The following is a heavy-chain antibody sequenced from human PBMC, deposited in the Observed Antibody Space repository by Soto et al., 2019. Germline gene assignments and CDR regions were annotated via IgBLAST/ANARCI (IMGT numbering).Heavy chain of an antibody. V-gene: IGHV1-69*01. D-gene: IGHD6-13*01. CDR3: ARGAIAGSTPNYYGMDV. Sequence: QVQLEQSGAEVKKPGSSVKVSCKASGDTFRSYAISWVRQAPGQGLEWMGGIIPVYGTPQYAQKFQGRLTITADESTSTDYMELNSLRSEDTAVYFCARGAIAGSTPNYYGMDVWGQGTTVTVSS. J-gene: IGHJ6*02. CDR1: GDTFRSYA. CDR2: IIPVYGTP.